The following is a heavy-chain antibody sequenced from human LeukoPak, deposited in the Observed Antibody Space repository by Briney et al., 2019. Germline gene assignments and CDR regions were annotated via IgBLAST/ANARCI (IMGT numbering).Heavy chain of an antibody. CDR3: ARENRRSYYDSSGFDY. D-gene: IGHD3-22*01. CDR2: IYSAGNT. Sequence: GGSLRLSCAVSGFTVSGNYMSWVRQAPGKGLEWVSIIYSAGNTYYAESVKGRFTISRDSSKNTLNLQMNSLRAEDTAVYYCARENRRSYYDSSGFDYWGRGTLVTVSS. V-gene: IGHV3-66*01. J-gene: IGHJ4*02. CDR1: GFTVSGNY.